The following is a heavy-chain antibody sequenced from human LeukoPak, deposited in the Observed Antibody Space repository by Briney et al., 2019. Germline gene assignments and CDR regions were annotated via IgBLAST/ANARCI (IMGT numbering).Heavy chain of an antibody. CDR1: GGSISSSSYY. J-gene: IGHJ4*02. V-gene: IGHV4-39*01. D-gene: IGHD2-8*01. Sequence: SETLSLTCTVSGGSISSSSYYWGWIRQPPGKGLEWIGSIYYSGSTYYNPSLKSRVTIFVDTSKNQFSLKLSSVTAADTAVYYCMGYATATASFDYWGQGTLVTVSS. CDR2: IYYSGST. CDR3: MGYATATASFDY.